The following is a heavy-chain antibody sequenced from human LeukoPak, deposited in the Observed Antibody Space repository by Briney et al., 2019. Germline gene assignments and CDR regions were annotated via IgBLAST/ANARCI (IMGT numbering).Heavy chain of an antibody. CDR1: GFSFSSYS. D-gene: IGHD6-19*01. CDR3: ARPLAVAGPEDYYYGMDV. CDR2: ISSSSSTI. V-gene: IGHV3-48*04. Sequence: PGGSLRLSCAASGFSFSSYSMNWVRQAPGKGLEWVSYISSSSSTIYYADSVEGRFTISRDNAKNSLYLQMNSLRAEDTAVYYCARPLAVAGPEDYYYGMDVWGQGTTVTVSS. J-gene: IGHJ6*02.